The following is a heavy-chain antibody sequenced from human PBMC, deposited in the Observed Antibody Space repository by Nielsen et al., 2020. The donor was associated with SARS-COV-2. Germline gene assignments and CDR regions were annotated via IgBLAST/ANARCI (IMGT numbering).Heavy chain of an antibody. J-gene: IGHJ4*02. CDR1: GYTFSDYY. Sequence: GGSLRLSCEGSGYTFSDYYMNWVRQAPGKGLEWLSYISSGGATMYYADSVKGRFTVSRDNAKNSLYLRMNSLRAEDTAIYYCARDREPGYNAVDYWGQGTLVTVSS. CDR3: ARDREPGYNAVDY. D-gene: IGHD1-14*01. CDR2: ISSGGATM. V-gene: IGHV3-11*04.